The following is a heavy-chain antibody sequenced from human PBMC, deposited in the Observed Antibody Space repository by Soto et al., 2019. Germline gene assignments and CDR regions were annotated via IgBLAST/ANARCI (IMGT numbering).Heavy chain of an antibody. CDR3: AREGCTNGVCYFDY. CDR2: IDYSGST. V-gene: IGHV4-31*03. CDR1: GGSISSGGYY. D-gene: IGHD2-8*01. Sequence: SETLSLTCTVSGGSISSGGYYWSWIRQHPGKGLEWIGYIDYSGSTYYNPSLKSRVTISVDTSKNQFSLKLSSVTAADTAVYYCAREGCTNGVCYFDYWGQGTLVTVSS. J-gene: IGHJ4*02.